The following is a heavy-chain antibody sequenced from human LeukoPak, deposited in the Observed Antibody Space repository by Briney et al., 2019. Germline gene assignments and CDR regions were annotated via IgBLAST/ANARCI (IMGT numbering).Heavy chain of an antibody. Sequence: GGSLRLSCAASGFTFSSYGMHWVRQAPGKGLEWVAFIRYDGSNKYYADSVKGRFTISRDNSKNTLYLQMNSLRAEDTAVYYCAKDRVGASYYFDYWGQGTLVTVSS. J-gene: IGHJ4*02. D-gene: IGHD1-26*01. CDR3: AKDRVGASYYFDY. CDR1: GFTFSSYG. CDR2: IRYDGSNK. V-gene: IGHV3-30*02.